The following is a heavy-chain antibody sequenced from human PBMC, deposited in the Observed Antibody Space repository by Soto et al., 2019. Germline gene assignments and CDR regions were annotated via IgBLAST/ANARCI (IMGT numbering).Heavy chain of an antibody. CDR2: IYYSGST. D-gene: IGHD4-4*01. J-gene: IGHJ5*02. CDR1: GGSISSSRYY. V-gene: IGHV4-39*01. Sequence: SETLSLTCTVSGGSISSSRYYWGWIRQPPGKGLEWIGSIYYSGSTYYNPSLKSRVTISVDTSKNQFSLKLSSVTAADTAVYYCARHASFGIMLSTYSIGYNWFDPWGQGTLVTVSS. CDR3: ARHASFGIMLSTYSIGYNWFDP.